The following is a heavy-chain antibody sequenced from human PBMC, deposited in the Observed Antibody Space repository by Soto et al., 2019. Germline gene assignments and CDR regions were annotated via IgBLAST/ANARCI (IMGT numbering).Heavy chain of an antibody. Sequence: GGSLRLSCEASGFTFNTYGMHWVRQTPGKGLEWVAVIWYGGIKRHYADSEKRRFTITRDNDNNTLYLQKNSMRVDDTAVYFFEMDVGSTEDFGIDVWGQGTTVTVYS. J-gene: IGHJ6*02. CDR3: EMDVGSTEDFGIDV. D-gene: IGHD2-2*03. CDR2: IWYGGIKR. V-gene: IGHV3-33*03. CDR1: GFTFNTYG.